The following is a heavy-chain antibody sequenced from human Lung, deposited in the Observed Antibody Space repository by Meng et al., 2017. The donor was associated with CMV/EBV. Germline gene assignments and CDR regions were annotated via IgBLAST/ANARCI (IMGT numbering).Heavy chain of an antibody. D-gene: IGHD3-3*01. CDR1: GGTFDNYA. V-gene: IGHV1-69*10. CDR2: INPILSMA. J-gene: IGHJ6*02. Sequence: SXXVSXKAPGGTFDNYAISWVRPAPGQGLEWMGGINPILSMATYPQRFQGRVTITADKSTTTAYMELSSLRSEDTALYYCARDFKTRRGIFGTVSGGYYGMDAXGQGXTVTVSS. CDR3: ARDFKTRRGIFGTVSGGYYGMDA.